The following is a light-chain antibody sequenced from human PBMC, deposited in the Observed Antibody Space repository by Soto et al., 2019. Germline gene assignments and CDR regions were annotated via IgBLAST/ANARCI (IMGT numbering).Light chain of an antibody. Sequence: DIQMTQSPSTLSGSVGDRVTITCRASQTISSWLAWYQQKPGKAPKLLIYKASTLKSGVPSRFTGSGSGTEFTLTISSLQPDDFATYYCQHYNGYSEAFGQGTKVDIX. J-gene: IGKJ1*01. CDR1: QTISSW. CDR2: KAS. V-gene: IGKV1-5*03. CDR3: QHYNGYSEA.